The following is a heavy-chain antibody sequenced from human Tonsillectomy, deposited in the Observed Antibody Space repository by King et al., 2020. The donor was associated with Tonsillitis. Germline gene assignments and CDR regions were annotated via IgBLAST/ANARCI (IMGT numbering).Heavy chain of an antibody. Sequence: VQLQESGPGLVKPSQTLSLTCTVSGGSINSGGYFWGWIRQHPGKGLQWIGYIYLSGSTYYNPSLKSRLSISVDTSKNQFSLKLTSVTAADTAVYYCAGVPRGSSWYFDYWGHGTLVTVSS. CDR2: IYLSGST. D-gene: IGHD6-13*01. J-gene: IGHJ4*01. CDR1: GGSINSGGYF. V-gene: IGHV4-31*03. CDR3: AGVPRGSSWYFDY.